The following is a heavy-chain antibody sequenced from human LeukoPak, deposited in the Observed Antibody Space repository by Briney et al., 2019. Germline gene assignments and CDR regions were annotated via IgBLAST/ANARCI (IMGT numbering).Heavy chain of an antibody. D-gene: IGHD3-9*01. Sequence: GASVKVSCKASGYIFTDYYMHWVRQAPGQGLEWLGWINPNSGATNYAQKCQGRVTMTRDTSITTVYMELRSLISDDTAVYYCASPAGSNYDVLTGPGYCDYWGQGTLVTVSS. CDR2: INPNSGAT. J-gene: IGHJ4*02. CDR1: GYIFTDYY. CDR3: ASPAGSNYDVLTGPGYCDY. V-gene: IGHV1-2*02.